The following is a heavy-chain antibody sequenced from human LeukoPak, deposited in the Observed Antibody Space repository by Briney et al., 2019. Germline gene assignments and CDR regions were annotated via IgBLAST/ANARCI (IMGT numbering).Heavy chain of an antibody. J-gene: IGHJ4*02. CDR1: GYTFSDYY. CDR3: ARASGASGSYYPY. Sequence: ASVKVSCKASGYTFSDYYMHWVRQAHGQGLEWMGWINPNSGDPNYAQSFQGRVTMTRDTSISTAYMEPTRLTSDDTAMYYCARASGASGSYYPYWGQGTLVTVSS. D-gene: IGHD3-10*01. V-gene: IGHV1-2*02. CDR2: INPNSGDP.